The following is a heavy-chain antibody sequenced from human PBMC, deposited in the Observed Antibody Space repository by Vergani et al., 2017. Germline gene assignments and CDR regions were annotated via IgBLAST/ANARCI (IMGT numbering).Heavy chain of an antibody. J-gene: IGHJ6*02. CDR2: ISWNSGSI. CDR3: AREEDYGDNLLNYYGMDV. CDR1: GFTFDDYA. Sequence: EVQLVESGGGLVQPGRSLRLSCAASGFTFDDYAMHWVRQAPGKGLEWVSGISWNSGSIGYADSVKGRFTISRDNAKNSLYLQMNSLRAEDTALYYCAREEDYGDNLLNYYGMDVWGQGTTVTVSS. D-gene: IGHD4-17*01. V-gene: IGHV3-9*01.